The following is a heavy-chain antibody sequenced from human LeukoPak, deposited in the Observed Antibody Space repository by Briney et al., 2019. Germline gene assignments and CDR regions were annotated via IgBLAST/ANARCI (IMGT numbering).Heavy chain of an antibody. Sequence: SETLSLTCTVSGGSISSYYWSWIRQPPGKGLEWSGYIYYSGSTNYNPSLKSRVTISVDTSKNQFSLKLSSVTAADTAVYYCARTTEGGYTYDYFYYYYMDVWGKGTTVTISS. CDR1: GGSISSYY. J-gene: IGHJ6*03. D-gene: IGHD5-18*01. V-gene: IGHV4-59*12. CDR3: ARTTEGGYTYDYFYYYYMDV. CDR2: IYYSGST.